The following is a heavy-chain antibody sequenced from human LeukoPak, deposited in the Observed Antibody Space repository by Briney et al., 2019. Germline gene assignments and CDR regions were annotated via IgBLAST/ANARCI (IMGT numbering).Heavy chain of an antibody. V-gene: IGHV5-51*01. J-gene: IGHJ4*02. CDR3: ARFAYGGDYFPGHY. D-gene: IGHD2-21*01. Sequence: GESLKIPCKGSGYTFPNYWIGWVRQMPGKGLEWMGIIYPGDSNTRYSPSFQGQVTISADKSISTAYLQWSSLKASDTAMYYCARFAYGGDYFPGHYWGQGTLVTVSS. CDR1: GYTFPNYW. CDR2: IYPGDSNT.